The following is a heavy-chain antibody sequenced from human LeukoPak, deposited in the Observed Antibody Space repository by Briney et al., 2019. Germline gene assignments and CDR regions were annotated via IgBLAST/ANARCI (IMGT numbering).Heavy chain of an antibody. D-gene: IGHD3-3*01. Sequence: SETLSLTCTVSGGSISSSSYYWGWIRQPPGKGLEWIGSIYYSGSTYYNPSLKSRVTISVDTSKNQFSLKLSSVTAADTAVYYCARALRFLEWLPNYYYYYGMDVWGQGTTVTVSS. CDR1: GGSISSSSYY. CDR2: IYYSGST. J-gene: IGHJ6*02. V-gene: IGHV4-39*01. CDR3: ARALRFLEWLPNYYYYYGMDV.